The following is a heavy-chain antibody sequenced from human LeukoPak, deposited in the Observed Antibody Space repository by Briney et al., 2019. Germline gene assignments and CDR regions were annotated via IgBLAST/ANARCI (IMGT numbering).Heavy chain of an antibody. V-gene: IGHV3-23*01. CDR1: GFTFSSYA. CDR2: ISGGGDST. CDR3: AKDLGEQWLITAFDY. J-gene: IGHJ4*02. Sequence: GGFLRLSCAASGFTFSSYAMSWVRQAPGKGLEWVSAISGGGDSTIYADSVKGRFAISRDNSKNTLYLQMNSLRAEDTAVYYCAKDLGEQWLITAFDYWGQGTLVTVSS. D-gene: IGHD6-19*01.